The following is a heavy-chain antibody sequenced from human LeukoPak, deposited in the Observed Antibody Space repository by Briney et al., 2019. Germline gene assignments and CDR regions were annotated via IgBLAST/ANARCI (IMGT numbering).Heavy chain of an antibody. V-gene: IGHV3-48*01. CDR2: ISSGGSSI. D-gene: IGHD3-10*01. J-gene: IGHJ4*02. Sequence: PGGSLRLSRAASGFTFSSYSMNWVRQAPGKGLEWVSYISSGGSSIYYADSVKGRFAISRDNAKNSLYLQMNSLRAEDTAVYYSARDTYGSGSYYNAPLDYWGQGTLVTVSS. CDR3: ARDTYGSGSYYNAPLDY. CDR1: GFTFSSYS.